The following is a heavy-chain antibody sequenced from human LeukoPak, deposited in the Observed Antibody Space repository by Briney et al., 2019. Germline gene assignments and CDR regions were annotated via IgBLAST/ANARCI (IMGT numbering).Heavy chain of an antibody. V-gene: IGHV6-1*01. J-gene: IGHJ5*02. CDR3: ARDSDYYASGTYYRVGFDP. Sequence: SQTLSLACAISGDTVSSHSAAWNSIRPSPSRGLEWLGRTYYRSKWYSDYAVSVKSRITINPDTSKNQFSLQLNSVTPEDTAVYYCARDSDYYASGTYYRVGFDPWGQGTLVTVSS. CDR1: GDTVSSHSAA. D-gene: IGHD3-10*01. CDR2: TYYRSKWYS.